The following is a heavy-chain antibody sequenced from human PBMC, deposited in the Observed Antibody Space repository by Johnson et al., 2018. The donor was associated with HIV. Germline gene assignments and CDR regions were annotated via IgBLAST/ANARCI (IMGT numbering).Heavy chain of an antibody. D-gene: IGHD1-26*01. CDR2: IQYDGSKK. J-gene: IGHJ3*02. CDR1: GFSFSTYD. CDR3: ASEAGPDIVGAADDAFDI. Sequence: QVQLVESGGGVVQPGGSLRLSCAASGFSFSTYDLHWVRQAPGKGLEWVTFIQYDGSKKNYAVSVKGRFTISRDNSKNTLYLQMNSLRPEDTAVYYCASEAGPDIVGAADDAFDIWGQGTMVTVSS. V-gene: IGHV3-30*02.